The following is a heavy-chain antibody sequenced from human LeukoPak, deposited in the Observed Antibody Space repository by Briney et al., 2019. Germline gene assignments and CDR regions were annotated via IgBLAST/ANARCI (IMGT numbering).Heavy chain of an antibody. CDR2: ISAYNGNT. D-gene: IGHD5-24*01. V-gene: IGHV1-18*01. CDR3: ARGLQENLAWLQAFSAFDI. CDR1: GYTFTSYG. Sequence: GASVKVSCKASGYTFTSYGISWVRQAPGQGLEWMGWISAYNGNTNYAQKFQGRVTMTTDTSTSTAYMELRSLRSDDTAVYYCARGLQENLAWLQAFSAFDIWGQGTMVTVSS. J-gene: IGHJ3*02.